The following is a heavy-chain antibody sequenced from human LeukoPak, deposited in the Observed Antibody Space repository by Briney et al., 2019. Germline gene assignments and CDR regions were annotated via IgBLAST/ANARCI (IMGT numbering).Heavy chain of an antibody. J-gene: IGHJ4*02. CDR2: IYPGDSDT. D-gene: IGHD3-9*01. CDR1: GYSFTSYW. V-gene: IGHV5-51*01. Sequence: GESLKISCKGSGYSFTSYWIGWVRQMPGKGLEWMGIIYPGDSDTRYSPSFQGQVTISADKSINTAYLQWSSLKASDTAMYYCARQIRYFDWLSTPTTYYFDYWGQGTLVTVSS. CDR3: ARQIRYFDWLSTPTTYYFDY.